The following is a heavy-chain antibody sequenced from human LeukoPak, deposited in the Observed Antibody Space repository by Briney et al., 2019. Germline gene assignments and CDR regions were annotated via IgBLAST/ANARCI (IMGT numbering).Heavy chain of an antibody. D-gene: IGHD6-13*01. J-gene: IGHJ4*02. CDR1: GFTFSSYR. CDR2: INSSSSYI. Sequence: GGSLRLSCAASGFTFSSYRMNWVRQAPGKGLEWVSCINSSSSYIYYADSVKGRFTISRDNGKNSLYLQMNSLRAEDTAVYYCARDKEGIAAAANYWGQGTLVTVSS. V-gene: IGHV3-21*01. CDR3: ARDKEGIAAAANY.